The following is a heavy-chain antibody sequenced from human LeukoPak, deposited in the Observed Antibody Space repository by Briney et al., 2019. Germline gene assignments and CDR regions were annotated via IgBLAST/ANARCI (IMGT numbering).Heavy chain of an antibody. Sequence: PSETLSLTCTVSGGSISSYYWSWMRQPPGKGLEWIGYISYSGSNNYNPSLKSRVSISVDTSKNQFSLKLNSVAAADTAVYYCARMGATTPHSANPDYWGQGTLVTVSS. CDR1: GGSISSYY. D-gene: IGHD1-1*01. J-gene: IGHJ4*02. V-gene: IGHV4-59*01. CDR2: ISYSGSN. CDR3: ARMGATTPHSANPDY.